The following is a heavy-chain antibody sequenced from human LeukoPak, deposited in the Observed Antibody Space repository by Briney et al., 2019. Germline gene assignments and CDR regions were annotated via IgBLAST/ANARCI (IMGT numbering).Heavy chain of an antibody. D-gene: IGHD3-10*01. CDR2: IKQDGSEK. CDR1: GFIFSSYW. CDR3: ARDRDYCGSGSYWDVFDI. V-gene: IGHV3-7*01. J-gene: IGHJ3*02. Sequence: GGSLRLSCAASGFIFSSYWMSWVRQAPGKGLEWVANIKQDGSEKYYVDSVKGRFTISRDNAKNSLYLQMNSLRAEDTAVYYCARDRDYCGSGSYWDVFDIWGQGTMVTVSS.